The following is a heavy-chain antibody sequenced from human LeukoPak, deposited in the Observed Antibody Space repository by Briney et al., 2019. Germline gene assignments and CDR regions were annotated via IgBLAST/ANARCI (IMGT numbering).Heavy chain of an antibody. CDR3: AKYTSWVAFDI. CDR2: MCSGDTT. Sequence: GGSLRLSCTASGFSVSGIYFSWVRQAPGKGLEWVATMCSGDTTYYGDSVKGRFTISRDNSENTVFLQMNSLRDEDTALYYCAKYTSWVAFDIWGQGTMVTVS. V-gene: IGHV3-53*01. J-gene: IGHJ3*02. D-gene: IGHD6-6*01. CDR1: GFSVSGIY.